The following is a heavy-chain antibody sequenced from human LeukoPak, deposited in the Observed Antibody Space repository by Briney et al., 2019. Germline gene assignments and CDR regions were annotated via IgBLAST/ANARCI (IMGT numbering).Heavy chain of an antibody. Sequence: PSETLSLTCTVSGGSISSYYCSWIRQPPGKGLEWIGSIYYSGSTYYNPSLNSRVTMFIDMSKNHFSLKMSSVTATDTAVYYCARVDEGGYYYYGMDVWGQGTTVTVSS. CDR2: IYYSGST. D-gene: IGHD3-16*01. CDR1: GGSISSYY. CDR3: ARVDEGGYYYYGMDV. J-gene: IGHJ6*02. V-gene: IGHV4-59*04.